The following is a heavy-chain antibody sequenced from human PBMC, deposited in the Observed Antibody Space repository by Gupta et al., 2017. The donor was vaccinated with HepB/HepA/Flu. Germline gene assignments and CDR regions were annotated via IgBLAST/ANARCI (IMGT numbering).Heavy chain of an antibody. CDR3: ANWRGYQSEFEY. J-gene: IGHJ4*02. Sequence: EVQLLESGGGLVQPGGSLRPSCEASGFTFSSYYMSRVRQAPGKGLEWVSSISGSGDFTEYADSVKGRFTITRDNSKSTLYLQMNSLRVEDTATYFCANWRGYQSEFEYWGQGSLVTVSS. CDR1: GFTFSSYY. V-gene: IGHV3-23*01. D-gene: IGHD3-3*01. CDR2: ISGSGDFT.